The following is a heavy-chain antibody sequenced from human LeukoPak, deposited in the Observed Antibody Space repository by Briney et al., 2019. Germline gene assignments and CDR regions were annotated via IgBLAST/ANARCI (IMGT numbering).Heavy chain of an antibody. CDR2: INSNSGGT. CDR3: ARGGYHHESSAYLNWFDS. Sequence: ASVKVSCKASGYIFTDYYMHWVRQAPGQGLEWMGWINSNSGGTNYAQKFQGRVTMTRDTSINTAYMELSRLRSDDTAVYYCARGGYHHESSAYLNWFDSWGQGTLVTVSS. D-gene: IGHD3-22*01. V-gene: IGHV1-2*02. CDR1: GYIFTDYY. J-gene: IGHJ5*01.